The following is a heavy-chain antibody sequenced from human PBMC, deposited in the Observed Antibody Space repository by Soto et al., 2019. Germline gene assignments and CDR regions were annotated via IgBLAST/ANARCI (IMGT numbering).Heavy chain of an antibody. V-gene: IGHV4-30-4*01. CDR1: GGSISSGDYY. CDR2: IYYSGST. J-gene: IGHJ6*02. Sequence: SETLSLTCTVSGGSISSGDYYWSWIRQPPGKGLEWIGYIYYSGSTYYNPSLKSRVTISVDTSKNQFSLKLSSVTAADTAVYYCARDEVVTDLYYYYYYGMDVWGQGTTVTVSS. CDR3: ARDEVVTDLYYYYYYGMDV. D-gene: IGHD3-22*01.